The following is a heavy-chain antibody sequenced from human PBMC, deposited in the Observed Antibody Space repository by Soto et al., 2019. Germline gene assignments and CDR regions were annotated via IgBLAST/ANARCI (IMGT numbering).Heavy chain of an antibody. CDR1: GFTFSSYG. Sequence: GGSLRLSCAASGFTFSSYGMHWVRQAPRKGLEWVAVIWYDGSNKYYADSVKGRFTISRDNSKNTLYLQMNSLRAEDTAVYYCARDQTVDTAMVKAPDYGMDVWGQGTTVTVSS. CDR3: ARDQTVDTAMVKAPDYGMDV. CDR2: IWYDGSNK. D-gene: IGHD5-18*01. V-gene: IGHV3-33*01. J-gene: IGHJ6*02.